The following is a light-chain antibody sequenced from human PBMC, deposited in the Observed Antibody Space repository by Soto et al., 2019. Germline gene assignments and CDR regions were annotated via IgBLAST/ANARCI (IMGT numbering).Light chain of an antibody. CDR2: SNN. CDR1: SSNIGSNT. Sequence: QSVLTQPPSASGTPGQRVTISCSGSSSNIGSNTVNWYQQLPGTAPKLLIYSNNQRPSGVPDRFSGSKSGTSASLAISGLRSEDEADYYCAAWDGSLNGVVFGGGTKLTVL. CDR3: AAWDGSLNGVV. J-gene: IGLJ2*01. V-gene: IGLV1-44*01.